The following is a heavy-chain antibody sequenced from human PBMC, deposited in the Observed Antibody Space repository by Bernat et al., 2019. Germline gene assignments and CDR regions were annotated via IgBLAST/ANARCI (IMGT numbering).Heavy chain of an antibody. D-gene: IGHD3-16*01. CDR2: LSAYNGDT. CDR3: AGGTTVILTHLDY. Sequence: QVQLVQSGPEVKRPGDSVKVSCEASGYTFNTYSLTWVRQAPGQGLEWMGWLSAYNGDTSSAQKFQGRVTMTTDTSTSTAYLELRSLTSDDTAVYYCAGGTTVILTHLDYWGQGTPVTVSS. V-gene: IGHV1-18*01. J-gene: IGHJ4*02. CDR1: GYTFNTYS.